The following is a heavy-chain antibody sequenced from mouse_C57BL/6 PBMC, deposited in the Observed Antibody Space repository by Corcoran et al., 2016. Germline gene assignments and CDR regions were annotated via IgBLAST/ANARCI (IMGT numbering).Heavy chain of an antibody. Sequence: QVQLQQSGAELVKPGASVKISCKASGYAFSSYWMNWVKQRPGKGLGWIGQIYPGDGDTNYNEKFKGKATLTADKSSSTAYMQLSSLTSEDSAVYFCARRLSFGYFDYWGQGTTLTVSS. V-gene: IGHV1-80*01. J-gene: IGHJ2*01. CDR1: GYAFSSYW. CDR3: ARRLSFGYFDY. D-gene: IGHD1-2*01. CDR2: IYPGDGDT.